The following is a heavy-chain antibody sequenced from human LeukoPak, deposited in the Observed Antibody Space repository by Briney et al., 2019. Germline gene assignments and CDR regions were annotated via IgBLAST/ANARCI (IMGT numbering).Heavy chain of an antibody. CDR1: GGSISSSSYY. CDR3: ARHGVSYPFDY. J-gene: IGHJ4*02. V-gene: IGHV4-39*01. Sequence: SETLSLTCTVSGGSISSSSYYWGWIRQPPGKGLEWIGSIYYSGITYYNSSLKSRVTISVDTSMNQFSLKLSSVTAADTAVYYCARHGVSYPFDYWGQGTLVTVSS. CDR2: IYYSGIT. D-gene: IGHD3-16*02.